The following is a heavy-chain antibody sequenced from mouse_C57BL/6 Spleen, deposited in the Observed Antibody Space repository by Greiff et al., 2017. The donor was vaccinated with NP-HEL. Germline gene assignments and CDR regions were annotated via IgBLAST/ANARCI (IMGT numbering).Heavy chain of an antibody. D-gene: IGHD1-1*01. CDR2: IDPNSGGT. V-gene: IGHV1-72*01. CDR3: ARRDTTVEGGPWFAY. CDR1: GYTFTSYW. J-gene: IGHJ3*01. Sequence: VQLKQPGAELVKPGASVKLSCKASGYTFTSYWMHWVKQRPGRGLEWIGRIDPNSGGTKYNEKFKSKATLTVDKPSSTAYMQLSSLTSEDSAVYYCARRDTTVEGGPWFAYWGQGTLVTVSA.